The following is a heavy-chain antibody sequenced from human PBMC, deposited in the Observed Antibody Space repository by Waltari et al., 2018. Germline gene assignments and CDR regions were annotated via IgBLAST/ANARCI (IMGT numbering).Heavy chain of an antibody. J-gene: IGHJ3*02. CDR1: GYTFTSYD. D-gene: IGHD5-12*01. V-gene: IGHV1-8*01. CDR3: ARGRDGYNHDAFDI. Sequence: QVQLVQSGAEVKKPGASVKVSCKASGYTFTSYDINWVRQATGQGLEWMGWMNPNSGNTGYAQKFQGRVSMTRNTSRSTAYMELSSLRSEDTAVYYCARGRDGYNHDAFDIWGQGTMVTVSS. CDR2: MNPNSGNT.